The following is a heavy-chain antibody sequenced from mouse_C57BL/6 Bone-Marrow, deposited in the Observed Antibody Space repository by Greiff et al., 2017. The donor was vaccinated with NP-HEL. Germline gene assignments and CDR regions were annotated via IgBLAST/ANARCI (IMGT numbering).Heavy chain of an antibody. V-gene: IGHV1-5*01. D-gene: IGHD1-1*01. CDR1: GYTFTSYW. CDR3: TSGITTVVADY. J-gene: IGHJ2*01. Sequence: EVQLQQSGTVLARPGASVKMSCKTSGYTFTSYWMHWVKQRPGQGLEWIGAIYPGNSDTSYNQKFKGKAKLTAVTSASTAYMELSSLTNEDSAVYYCTSGITTVVADYWGQGTTLTVSS. CDR2: IYPGNSDT.